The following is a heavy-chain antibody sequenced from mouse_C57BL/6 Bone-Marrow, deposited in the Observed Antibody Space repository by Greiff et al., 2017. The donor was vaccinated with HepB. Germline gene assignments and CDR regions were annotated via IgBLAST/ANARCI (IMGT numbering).Heavy chain of an antibody. J-gene: IGHJ1*03. CDR2: ISNGGGST. Sequence: LQQSGGGLVQPGGSLKLSCAASGFTFSDYYMYWVRQTPEKRLEWVAYISNGGGSTYYPDTVKGRFTISRDNAKNTLYLQMSRLKSEDTAMYYCARHDYGGYFDVWGTGTTVTVSS. V-gene: IGHV5-12*01. CDR1: GFTFSDYY. D-gene: IGHD1-1*01. CDR3: ARHDYGGYFDV.